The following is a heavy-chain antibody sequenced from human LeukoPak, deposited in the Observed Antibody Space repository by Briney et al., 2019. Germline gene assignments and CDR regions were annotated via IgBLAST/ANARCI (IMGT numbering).Heavy chain of an antibody. J-gene: IGHJ5*02. D-gene: IGHD5-12*01. Sequence: SVKVSCKASGGTFTSYAISWVRQAPGQGLEWMGGIIPIFGTANYAQKFQGRVTITADESTSTAYMELSSLRSEDTAVYNCARATSEWRRVDNWFDPWGRGTLVTDSS. CDR1: GGTFTSYA. CDR2: IIPIFGTA. CDR3: ARATSEWRRVDNWFDP. V-gene: IGHV1-69*13.